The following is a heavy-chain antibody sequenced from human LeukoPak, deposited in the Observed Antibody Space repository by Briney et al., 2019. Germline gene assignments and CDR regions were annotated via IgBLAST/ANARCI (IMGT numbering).Heavy chain of an antibody. Sequence: PSETLSLTCTVSGGSISSYYWSWVRQPPGKGLEWIGYIYYSGSTNYNPSLKSRVTISVATSKNQFSLKLSSVTAADTAVYYCARISRESIGYDSSGYYPTTYYFDYWGQGTLVTVSS. D-gene: IGHD3-22*01. CDR2: IYYSGST. V-gene: IGHV4-59*01. J-gene: IGHJ4*02. CDR1: GGSISSYY. CDR3: ARISRESIGYDSSGYYPTTYYFDY.